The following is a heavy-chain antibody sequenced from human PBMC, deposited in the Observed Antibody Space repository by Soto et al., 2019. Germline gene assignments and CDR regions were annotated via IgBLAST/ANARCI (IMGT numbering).Heavy chain of an antibody. Sequence: PSETLSLTCTVSGASISSYYWSWIRQPPGKGLEWIGYIYYSGSTNYNPSLKSRVTISVDTSKNQFSLKLSSVTAADTAVYYCASHTGNWFAPWGQETLVTAPQ. V-gene: IGHV4-59*08. CDR2: IYYSGST. D-gene: IGHD4-17*01. CDR1: GASISSYY. J-gene: IGHJ5*02. CDR3: ASHTGNWFAP.